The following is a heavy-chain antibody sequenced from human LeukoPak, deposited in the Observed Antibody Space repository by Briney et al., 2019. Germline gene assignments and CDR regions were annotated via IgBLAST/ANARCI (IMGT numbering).Heavy chain of an antibody. CDR1: GFTFSSYW. CDR3: ARDPTIFGVVIVPDY. V-gene: IGHV3-7*01. CDR2: IKQDGSEK. D-gene: IGHD3-3*01. Sequence: GGSLRLSCAASGFTFSSYWMSWVRQAPGKGLERVANIKQDGSEKYYVDSVKGRFTISRDNAKNSLYLQMNSLRAQDTAVYYCARDPTIFGVVIVPDYWGQGTLVTVSS. J-gene: IGHJ4*02.